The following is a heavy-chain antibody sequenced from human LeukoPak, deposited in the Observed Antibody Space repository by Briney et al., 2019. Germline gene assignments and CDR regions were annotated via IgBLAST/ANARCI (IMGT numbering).Heavy chain of an antibody. CDR3: ARAPRPYYDKNAFDI. V-gene: IGHV3-11*04. D-gene: IGHD3-22*01. Sequence: GGSLRLSCAASGFTFSDYYMSWIRQARGKGLEGVSYISSSGSTIYYAGSVKGRFIISRDNAKNALYLQMNSLRAEDTAVYYCARAPRPYYDKNAFDIWGQGTIVTVSS. J-gene: IGHJ3*02. CDR1: GFTFSDYY. CDR2: ISSSGSTI.